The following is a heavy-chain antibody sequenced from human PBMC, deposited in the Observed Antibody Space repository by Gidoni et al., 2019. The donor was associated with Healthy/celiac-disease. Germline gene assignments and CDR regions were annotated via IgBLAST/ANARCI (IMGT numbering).Heavy chain of an antibody. D-gene: IGHD3-22*01. J-gene: IGHJ3*02. Sequence: EVQLLESGGGLVQPGGSLRLSCAASGFTFSSYAMSWVRQAPRKGLEWVSAISGSGGSTYYADSVKGRFTISRDNSKNTLYLQMNSLRAEDTAVYYCAKVYDSSGYPSRAFDIWGQGTMVTVSS. CDR1: GFTFSSYA. CDR3: AKVYDSSGYPSRAFDI. CDR2: ISGSGGST. V-gene: IGHV3-23*01.